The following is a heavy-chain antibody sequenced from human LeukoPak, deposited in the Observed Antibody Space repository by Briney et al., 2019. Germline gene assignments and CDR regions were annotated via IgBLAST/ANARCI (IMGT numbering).Heavy chain of an antibody. V-gene: IGHV4-59*01. CDR2: IYYSGST. CDR1: GGSISSYY. D-gene: IGHD3-10*01. J-gene: IGHJ6*02. CDR3: AREGVRGVIAPMDV. Sequence: KPSETLSLTCTVSGGSISSYYWSWIRQPPGKGLEWIGYIYYSGSTNYNPSLKSRVTISVDTSKNQFSLKLSSVTAADTAVYYCAREGVRGVIAPMDVWGQGTTVTVSS.